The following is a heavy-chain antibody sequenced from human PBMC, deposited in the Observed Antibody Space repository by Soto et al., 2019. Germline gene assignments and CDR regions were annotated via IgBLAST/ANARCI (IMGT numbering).Heavy chain of an antibody. CDR3: AKGKGVGATPDGANC. D-gene: IGHD1-26*01. Sequence: EVQVLESGGGLVQPGGSLRLSCAASGFTFSRYGMNWVRQAPGKGLEWVSGVRSDGDTTYNADSVKGRFTVSRDNFKKTVDLQMNSLRVEDTAVYYCAKGKGVGATPDGANCWGQGTLVTVSS. CDR2: VRSDGDTT. V-gene: IGHV3-23*01. J-gene: IGHJ4*02. CDR1: GFTFSRYG.